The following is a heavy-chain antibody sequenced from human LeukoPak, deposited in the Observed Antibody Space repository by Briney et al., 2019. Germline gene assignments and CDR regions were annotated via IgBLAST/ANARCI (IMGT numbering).Heavy chain of an antibody. V-gene: IGHV4-34*01. CDR3: ASKDYYDSSGYYQDY. J-gene: IGHJ4*02. D-gene: IGHD3-22*01. CDR1: GGSLSGYY. CDR2: INHSGST. Sequence: PSETLSLTCAVYGGSLSGYYWSWIRQPPGKGLEWIGEINHSGSTNYNPSLKSRVTISVDTSKNQFSLKLSSVTAADTAVYYCASKDYYDSSGYYQDYWGQGTLVTVSS.